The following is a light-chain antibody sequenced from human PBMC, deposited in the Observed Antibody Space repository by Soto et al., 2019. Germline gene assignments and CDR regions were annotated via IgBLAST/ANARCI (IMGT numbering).Light chain of an antibody. CDR2: SND. CDR3: AAWDDSLNGWV. Sequence: QSVLTQPPSASGTPGQRVTISCSGSYSNIASNTVNWYQQLPGTAPKLVIYSNDQRPSGVPDRFSASKSGTSASLAISGLHSVDEADYYCAAWDDSLNGWVFGGGTKVTVL. V-gene: IGLV1-44*01. CDR1: YSNIASNT. J-gene: IGLJ3*02.